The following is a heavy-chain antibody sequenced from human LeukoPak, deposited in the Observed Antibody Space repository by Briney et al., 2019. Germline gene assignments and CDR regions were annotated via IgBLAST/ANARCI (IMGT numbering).Heavy chain of an antibody. J-gene: IGHJ4*02. V-gene: IGHV4-30-4*08. CDR3: ARAEWELPFDY. Sequence: PSETLSLTCTVSGGSISSSSYYWSWIRQPPGKGLEWIGYIYYSGSTYYNPSLKSRVTISVDTSKNQFSLKLSSVTAADTAVYYCARAEWELPFDYWGQGTLVTVSS. CDR2: IYYSGST. D-gene: IGHD1-26*01. CDR1: GGSISSSSYY.